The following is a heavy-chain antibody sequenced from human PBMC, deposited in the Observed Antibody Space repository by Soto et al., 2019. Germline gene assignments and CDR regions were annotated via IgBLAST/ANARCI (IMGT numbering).Heavy chain of an antibody. CDR3: AIQIPGYSSSCTDYYYYYCMDV. Sequence: ISCKGSGYSFTSYWISWVRQMPGKGLEWMGRIDPSDSYTNYSPSFQGHVTISADKSISTAYLQWSSLKAADTAMYYCAIQIPGYSSSCTDYYYYYCMDVLYQGTTGTVSS. D-gene: IGHD6-13*01. J-gene: IGHJ6*02. CDR1: GYSFTSYW. V-gene: IGHV5-10-1*01. CDR2: IDPSDSYT.